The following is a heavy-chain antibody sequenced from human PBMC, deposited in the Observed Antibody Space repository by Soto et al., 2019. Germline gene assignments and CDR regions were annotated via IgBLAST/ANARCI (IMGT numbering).Heavy chain of an antibody. D-gene: IGHD6-13*01. Sequence: QVQLVQSGAEVKKPGASVKVSCKASGYTFTSYDINWGRQATGQGREWMGWMNNNSGNTGYAQKFQGRVTMTRNTSISTGYMELISLRSENTAVYYCAREGSSACTGWCDPWGPGTLVTVSS. CDR3: AREGSSACTGWCDP. V-gene: IGHV1-8*01. CDR1: GYTFTSYD. J-gene: IGHJ5*02. CDR2: MNNNSGNT.